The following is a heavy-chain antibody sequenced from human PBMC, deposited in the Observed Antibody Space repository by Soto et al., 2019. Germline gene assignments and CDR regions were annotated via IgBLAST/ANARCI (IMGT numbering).Heavy chain of an antibody. D-gene: IGHD3-3*01. CDR3: ARHRGTYYDFWTGFPGSWFDP. CDR1: GGSISSGGYY. CDR2: IYYSGST. Sequence: SETLSLTCTVSGGSISSGGYYWSWIRQHPGKGLERIGYIYYSGSTYYNPSLKSRVTISVDTTKNQFSLKLSSVTAADTAVYYCARHRGTYYDFWTGFPGSWFDPWGQGTLVTVSS. J-gene: IGHJ5*02. V-gene: IGHV4-31*03.